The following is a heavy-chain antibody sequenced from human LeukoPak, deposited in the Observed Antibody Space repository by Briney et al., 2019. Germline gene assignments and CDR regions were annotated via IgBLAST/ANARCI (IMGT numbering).Heavy chain of an antibody. J-gene: IGHJ4*02. CDR1: GGSISSSSYY. Sequence: PSETLSLTCTVSGGSISSSSYYWGWIRQPPGKGLEWIGSIYYSGSTYYNPSLKSRVTISVDTSKNQFSLKLSSVTAADTAVYYCARMDYGSSGWSDYWGQGTLVTVSS. CDR2: IYYSGST. CDR3: ARMDYGSSGWSDY. V-gene: IGHV4-39*01. D-gene: IGHD3-22*01.